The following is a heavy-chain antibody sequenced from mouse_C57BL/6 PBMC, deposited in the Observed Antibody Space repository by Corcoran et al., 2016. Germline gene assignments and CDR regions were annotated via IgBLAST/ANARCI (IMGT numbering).Heavy chain of an antibody. CDR3: ARSPYDYEPYFDY. CDR1: GYTFTDYY. Sequence: EVQLQQSGPELVKPGASVKISCKASGYTFTDYYMNWVKQSHGKSLEWIGDINPNNGGTSYNQKFKGKATLTVDKSSSTAYMELRSLTSEDSAVYYCARSPYDYEPYFDYWGQGTTLTVSS. D-gene: IGHD2-4*01. CDR2: INPNNGGT. J-gene: IGHJ2*01. V-gene: IGHV1-26*01.